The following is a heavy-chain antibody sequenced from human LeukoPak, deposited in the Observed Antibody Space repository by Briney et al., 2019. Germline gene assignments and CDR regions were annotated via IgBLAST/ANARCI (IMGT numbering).Heavy chain of an antibody. D-gene: IGHD3-22*01. CDR3: ARARGDYYDSSGYYSAFDY. CDR2: INHSGSA. CDR1: GGPFSGYY. V-gene: IGHV4-34*01. Sequence: SETLSLTCAVYGGPFSGYYWSWIRQPPGKGLEWIGEINHSGSANYNPSLKSRVTISVDMSKNQFSLKLNSVTAADTAVYYCARARGDYYDSSGYYSAFDYWGQGTLVTVSS. J-gene: IGHJ4*02.